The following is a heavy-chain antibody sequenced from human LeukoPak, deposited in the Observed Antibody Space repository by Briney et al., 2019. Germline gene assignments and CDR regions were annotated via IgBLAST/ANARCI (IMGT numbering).Heavy chain of an antibody. CDR1: GGSSSGYY. J-gene: IGHJ4*02. CDR3: ARGHRLLLRYFDWLFPFDY. CDR2: INHSGST. Sequence: SETLSLTCAVYGGSSSGYYWSWIHQPPGKGLEWIGEINHSGSTNYNPSLKSRVTISVDTSKNQFSLKLSSVTAADTAVYYCARGHRLLLRYFDWLFPFDYWGQGTLVTVSS. V-gene: IGHV4-34*01. D-gene: IGHD3-9*01.